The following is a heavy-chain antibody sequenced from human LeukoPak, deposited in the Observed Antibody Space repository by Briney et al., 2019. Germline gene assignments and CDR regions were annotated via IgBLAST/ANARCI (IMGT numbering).Heavy chain of an antibody. Sequence: GASVKVSCKASGYTFTSYDINWVRQATGQGLEWMGWMNANTGDTGYAQKFQGRLAMTRDTSISTAYMELSSLISEDTAVYYCARGVATSYWGQGTLLTVSS. CDR1: GYTFTSYD. CDR2: MNANTGDT. CDR3: ARGVATSY. D-gene: IGHD5-12*01. J-gene: IGHJ4*02. V-gene: IGHV1-8*01.